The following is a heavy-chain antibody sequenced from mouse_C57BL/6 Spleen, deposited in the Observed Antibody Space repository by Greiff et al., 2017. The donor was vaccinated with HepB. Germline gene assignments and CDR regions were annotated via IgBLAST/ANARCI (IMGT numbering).Heavy chain of an antibody. CDR2: INPSSGYT. Sequence: VQLQQSGAELAKPGASVKLSCKASGYTFTSYWMHWVKQRPGQGLEWIGYINPSSGYTKYNQKFKDKATLTADKSSSTAYMQLSSLTYEDSAVYYCASDYDYDEAWFAYWGQGTLVTVSA. CDR1: GYTFTSYW. CDR3: ASDYDYDEAWFAY. V-gene: IGHV1-7*01. D-gene: IGHD2-4*01. J-gene: IGHJ3*01.